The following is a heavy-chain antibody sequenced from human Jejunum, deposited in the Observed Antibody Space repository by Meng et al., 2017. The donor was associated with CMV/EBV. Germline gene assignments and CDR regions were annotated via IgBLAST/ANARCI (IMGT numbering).Heavy chain of an antibody. V-gene: IGHV3-7*01. CDR1: GFTCSTYS. CDR2: IKQDGSEK. J-gene: IGHJ4*02. Sequence: LRLSCAASGFTCSTYSLSWVRQAPGRGLEWVASIKQDGSEKYCVVSVKGRFTISRDNAKNSLFLQMNSLRAEDTAMYYCARNARGSGYWGQGTLVTVSS. CDR3: ARNARGSGY. D-gene: IGHD3-10*01.